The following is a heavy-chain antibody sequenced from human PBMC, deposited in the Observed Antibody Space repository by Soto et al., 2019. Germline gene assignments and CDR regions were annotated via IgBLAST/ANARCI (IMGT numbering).Heavy chain of an antibody. CDR1: GYTFISYW. CDR2: LSPADSVI. Sequence: GESLKISCKGSGYTFISYWIGWVRQMPGKGLEWMGILSPADSVIRYSPSFQGQVTISADKSISTAYLQWTSLKASDTAMYYCARGVGGTLLYFDYWGQGALVTVSS. J-gene: IGHJ4*02. CDR3: ARGVGGTLLYFDY. D-gene: IGHD2-15*01. V-gene: IGHV5-51*01.